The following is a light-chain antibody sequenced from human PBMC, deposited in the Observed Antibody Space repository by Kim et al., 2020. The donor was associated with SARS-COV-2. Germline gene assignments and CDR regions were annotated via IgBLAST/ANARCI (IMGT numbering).Light chain of an antibody. CDR2: EVT. Sequence: SITMSCTGTSSDVGKYNLVSWYQQHPGKAPKLIIYEVTKRPSGVSSRFSGSKSGNTASLTISGLQAEDEADYYCCSYATSTTFHVIFGGGTQLTVL. V-gene: IGLV2-23*02. CDR1: SSDVGKYNL. J-gene: IGLJ2*01. CDR3: CSYATSTTFHVI.